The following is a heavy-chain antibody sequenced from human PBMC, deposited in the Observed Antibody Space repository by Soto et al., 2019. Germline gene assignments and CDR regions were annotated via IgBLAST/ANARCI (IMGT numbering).Heavy chain of an antibody. J-gene: IGHJ4*01. V-gene: IGHV4-31*03. CDR2: IYHSGST. D-gene: IGHD3-22*01. CDR1: GGSISSGGYY. Sequence: TLSLTCTVSGGSISSGGYYWSWIRQHPGKGLEWIGYIYHSGSTYYNPSLKSRVTISVDTSKNQFSLKLSSVTAADTAVYFCARDSSGYALFDYWGQEPWSPSPQ. CDR3: ARDSSGYALFDY.